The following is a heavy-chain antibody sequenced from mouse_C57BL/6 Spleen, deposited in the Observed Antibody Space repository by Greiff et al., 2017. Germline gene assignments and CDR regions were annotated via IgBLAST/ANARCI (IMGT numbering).Heavy chain of an antibody. CDR3: ARYYDGSRPLYYFDD. V-gene: IGHV1-82*01. J-gene: IGHJ2*01. D-gene: IGHD1-1*01. CDR1: GYAFSSSW. Sequence: VQLQQSGPELVKPGASVKISCKASGYAFSSSWMNWVKQRPGKGLEWIGRIYPGDGDTNYNGKFKGKATLTADKSSSPSYMQLSSLTSEDSAVYFCARYYDGSRPLYYFDDWGQGTTLTVSS. CDR2: IYPGDGDT.